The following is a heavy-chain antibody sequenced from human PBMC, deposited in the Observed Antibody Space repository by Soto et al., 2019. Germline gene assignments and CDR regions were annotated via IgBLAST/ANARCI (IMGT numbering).Heavy chain of an antibody. CDR3: AKDQGVELVPLATVDWFDP. V-gene: IGHV3-23*01. D-gene: IGHD1-26*01. Sequence: GGSLRLSCAASGFIFENFGMSWVRQAPGKGLEWISSISGSGFKKYYADSVKGRFTISRDNSKSTVYLELNNLSAEDTAVYHCAKDQGVELVPLATVDWFDPWGQGSVVTVSS. CDR2: ISGSGFKK. CDR1: GFIFENFG. J-gene: IGHJ5*02.